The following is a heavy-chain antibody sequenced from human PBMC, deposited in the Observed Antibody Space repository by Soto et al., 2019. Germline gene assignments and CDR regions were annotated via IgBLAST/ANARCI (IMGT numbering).Heavy chain of an antibody. CDR1: GFTFSSYS. CDR2: ISSSSSTI. V-gene: IGHV3-48*02. D-gene: IGHD4-4*01. J-gene: IGHJ4*02. CDR3: AITTSFDY. Sequence: EVQLVESGGGLVQPGGSGRLSCAGSGFTFSSYSMNWVRQAPGKGLEWVSYISSSSSTIYYADSVKGRFTISRDNAKNSLYLQMNSLRDEDTALHYCAITTSFDYWGQGTLVTVSS.